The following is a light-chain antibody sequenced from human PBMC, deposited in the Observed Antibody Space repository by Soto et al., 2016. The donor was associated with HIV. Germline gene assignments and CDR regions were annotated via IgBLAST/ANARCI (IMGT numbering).Light chain of an antibody. CDR2: AAS. V-gene: IGKV1-27*01. J-gene: IGKJ4*01. CDR3: QKSNGAPALT. Sequence: DIQLTQSPSSLSASLGDRVTITCRASQGIKNELGWYQQKPGKAPKLLIFAASTLQSGVPSRFRGSGSGTLFTLTISSLQPEDVATYYCQKSNGAPALTFGGGTTVEIK. CDR1: QGIKNE.